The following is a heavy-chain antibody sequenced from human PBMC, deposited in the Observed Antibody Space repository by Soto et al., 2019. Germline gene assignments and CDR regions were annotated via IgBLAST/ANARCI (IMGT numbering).Heavy chain of an antibody. V-gene: IGHV1-2*04. CDR2: INPNSGGT. J-gene: IGHJ6*02. Sequence: QVQLVQSGAEVKKPGASVKVSCKASGYTFTGYYMHWVRQAPGQGLEWMGWINPNSGGTNYAQKFQVWVTMTRDTSISTAYMELSRLRSDDTAVYYCARDLAGSSSSYYYYGMDVWGQGTTVTVSS. CDR3: ARDLAGSSSSYYYYGMDV. D-gene: IGHD6-6*01. CDR1: GYTFTGYY.